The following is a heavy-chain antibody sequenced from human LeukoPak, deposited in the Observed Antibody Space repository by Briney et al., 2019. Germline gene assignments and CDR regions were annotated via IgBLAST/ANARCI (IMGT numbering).Heavy chain of an antibody. J-gene: IGHJ4*02. V-gene: IGHV3-11*05. Sequence: GGSLRLSCAASGFTFSDYHMTWIRQAPGKGLEWVSYISSSSIYTRYADSVKGRFTISRDNAKNSLYLQINSLRAEDTALYYCVGDISGYYFDYWGQGTLVTVSS. CDR1: GFTFSDYH. D-gene: IGHD3-22*01. CDR3: VGDISGYYFDY. CDR2: ISSSSIYT.